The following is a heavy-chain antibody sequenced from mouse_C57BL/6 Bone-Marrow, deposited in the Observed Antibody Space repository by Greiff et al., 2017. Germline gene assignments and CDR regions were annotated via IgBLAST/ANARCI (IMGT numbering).Heavy chain of an antibody. V-gene: IGHV1-81*01. D-gene: IGHD2-4*01. CDR3: AREDYDSWFAY. J-gene: IGHJ3*01. CDR1: GYTFTSYG. Sequence: QVQLQQSGAELARPGASVKLSCKASGYTFTSYGISWVKQRTGQGLEWIGEIYPRSGNTYYNEKFKGKATLTADKSSSTAYMELRSLTSEGSAVYFCAREDYDSWFAYWGQGTLVTGSA. CDR2: IYPRSGNT.